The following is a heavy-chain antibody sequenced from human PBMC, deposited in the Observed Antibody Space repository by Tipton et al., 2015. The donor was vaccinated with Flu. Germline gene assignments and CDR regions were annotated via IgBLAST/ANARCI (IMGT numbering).Heavy chain of an antibody. D-gene: IGHD3-22*01. CDR1: GGSISSYY. CDR3: ARSAYYYDSSGFPDY. Sequence: GLVKPSETLSLTCTVSGGSISSYYWSWIRQPPGKGLEWIGYIYYSGSTNYNPSLKSRVTMSVDTSKNQFSLKLTSVTAADTAVYYCARSAYYYDSSGFPDYWGQGTLVTVSS. V-gene: IGHV4-59*08. CDR2: IYYSGST. J-gene: IGHJ4*02.